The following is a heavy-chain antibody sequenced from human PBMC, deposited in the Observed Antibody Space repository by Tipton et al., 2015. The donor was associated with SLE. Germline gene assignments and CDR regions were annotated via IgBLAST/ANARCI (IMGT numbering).Heavy chain of an antibody. D-gene: IGHD1-14*01. V-gene: IGHV4-38-2*02. CDR1: GASISSGYY. CDR2: VYRTA. CDR3: VSGVGNTGRFHY. Sequence: TLSLTCTVSGASISSGYYWGWIRQSPVKGLEWIGIVYRTAYYNPSLKSRVTVSVETSKNEVSLKLNSATASDTAVYYCVSGVGNTGRFHYWGQGALVTVSS. J-gene: IGHJ4*02.